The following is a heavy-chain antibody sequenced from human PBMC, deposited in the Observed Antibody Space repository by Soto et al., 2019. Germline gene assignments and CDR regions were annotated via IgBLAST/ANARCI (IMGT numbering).Heavy chain of an antibody. V-gene: IGHV3-11*06. J-gene: IGHJ4*02. CDR1: GFTFSDYY. CDR2: ISSSSSFT. D-gene: IGHD2-2*01. Sequence: GSLRLSCAASGFTFSDYYMSWIRQAPGKGLEWVSYISSSSSFTNYAESVKGRFTISRDNGKNSLYLQLSSLRAEDTAVYYCTRQGCTSTSCFSQLDSWGQGTLVTVSS. CDR3: TRQGCTSTSCFSQLDS.